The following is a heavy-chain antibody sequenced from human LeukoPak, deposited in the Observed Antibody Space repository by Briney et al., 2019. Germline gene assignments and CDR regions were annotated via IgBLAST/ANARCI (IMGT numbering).Heavy chain of an antibody. D-gene: IGHD5-24*01. Sequence: ASVKVSCKASGYSFTNHAIHWVRQAPGQRLEWMGWINAGNGNTRYSQRFQGRVTITRDTSASTAYMELSSLTSEDTAVYYCARGRWSATTASYYLDFWGQGTLVTVSS. CDR3: ARGRWSATTASYYLDF. CDR1: GYSFTNHA. V-gene: IGHV1-3*01. J-gene: IGHJ4*02. CDR2: INAGNGNT.